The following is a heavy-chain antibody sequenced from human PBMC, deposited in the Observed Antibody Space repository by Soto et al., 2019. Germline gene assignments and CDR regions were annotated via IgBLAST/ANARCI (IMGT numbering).Heavy chain of an antibody. CDR2: NIPVFDTA. D-gene: IGHD2-2*02. Sequence: QVQLVQSGAEVRKPGSSVKVSCKASGGPFSIYAISWVRQAPGQGLQWIGGNIPVFDTADYAQMFQGRVTLTADESTNPGYMEVSRVRSEDTAVYYCARAAPRTSDRYCSSALCYIPLIWGQGTLVTVSS. V-gene: IGHV1-69*01. CDR1: GGPFSIYA. CDR3: ARAAPRTSDRYCSSALCYIPLI. J-gene: IGHJ4*02.